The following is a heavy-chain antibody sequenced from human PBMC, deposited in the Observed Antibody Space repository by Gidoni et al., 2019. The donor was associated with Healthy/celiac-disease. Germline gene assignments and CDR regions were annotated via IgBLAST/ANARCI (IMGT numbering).Heavy chain of an antibody. CDR1: GYTFTGYY. J-gene: IGHJ5*02. V-gene: IGHV1-2*02. CDR3: ARAKSEYYSSSWYGWGGWFDP. D-gene: IGHD6-13*01. Sequence: QVQLVQSGAEVKKPGASVKVSCKASGYTFTGYYMHWVRQAPGQGLEWMGWINPNSGGTNYAQKFQGRVTMTRDTSISTAYMELSRLRSDDTAVYYCARAKSEYYSSSWYGWGGWFDPWGQGTLVTVSS. CDR2: INPNSGGT.